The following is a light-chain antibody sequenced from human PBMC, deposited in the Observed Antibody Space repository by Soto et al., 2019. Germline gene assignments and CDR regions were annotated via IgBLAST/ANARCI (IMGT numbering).Light chain of an antibody. CDR3: QQTDSFPQT. Sequence: DIQMTQSPSSLSASVGDRVTITCRASQSISSYLNWYQQKPGKAPKLLIYAASSLQSGVPSRFTGSGSGTDFTLTVTNMQPEDFATYYCQQTDSFPQTFGQGTKVDIK. CDR2: AAS. CDR1: QSISSY. J-gene: IGKJ1*01. V-gene: IGKV1-39*01.